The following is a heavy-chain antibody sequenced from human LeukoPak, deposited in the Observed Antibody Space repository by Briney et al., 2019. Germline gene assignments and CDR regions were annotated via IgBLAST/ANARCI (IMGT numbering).Heavy chain of an antibody. V-gene: IGHV4-4*07. J-gene: IGHJ6*03. CDR2: IYTSGST. Sequence: KASETLSLTCSVSGDSISNYYWTWILQPAEKGLEWIGRIYTSGSTNYNPSLKSRVTMSVDTSKSQISLKLSSVTAADTAVYYCARTIAHSGAYHYYYYMDVWGKGTTVTVSS. CDR1: GDSISNYY. CDR3: ARTIAHSGAYHYYYYMDV. D-gene: IGHD3-10*01.